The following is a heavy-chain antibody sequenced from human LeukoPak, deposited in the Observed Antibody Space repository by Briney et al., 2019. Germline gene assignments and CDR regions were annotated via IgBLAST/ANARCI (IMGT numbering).Heavy chain of an antibody. J-gene: IGHJ4*02. CDR1: GGTFSSYA. D-gene: IGHD6-13*01. V-gene: IGHV1-69*04. CDR2: IIPILGIA. CDR3: ATDSSSWYFFSW. Sequence: SVKVSCKASGGTFSSYAISWVRQAPGQGLEWMGRIIPILGIANYAQKFQGRVTITADKSTSTAYMELSSLRSEDTAVYYCATDSSSWYFFSWRGQGTLVTVSS.